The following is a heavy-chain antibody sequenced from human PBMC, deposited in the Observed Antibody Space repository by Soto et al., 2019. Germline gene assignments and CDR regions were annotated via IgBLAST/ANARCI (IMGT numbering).Heavy chain of an antibody. CDR1: GFTFSTYW. V-gene: IGHV3-74*01. D-gene: IGHD2-2*01. CDR3: VKDGPCITTRCYGNWFDP. J-gene: IGHJ5*02. Sequence: EVQLVESGGGLVQPGGSLRLSCAASGFTFSTYWMHWIRQVPGKGLEWVSRINSDASHTYYADSVKGRFTISSDNAKDTLQLEMNSLRDEDTDVYYCVKDGPCITTRCYGNWFDPWGQGTLVTVSS. CDR2: INSDASHT.